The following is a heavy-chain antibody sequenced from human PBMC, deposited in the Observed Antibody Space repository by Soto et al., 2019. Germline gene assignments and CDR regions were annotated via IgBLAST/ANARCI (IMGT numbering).Heavy chain of an antibody. CDR1: GFTFSDHY. J-gene: IGHJ3*02. Sequence: GGSLRLSCAASGFTFSDHYMDWVRQAPGKGLEWVGRTRNKANSYTTEYAASVKGRFTISRDDSKNSLYLQMNSLKTEDTAVYYCAREIAADEDAFDIWGQGTMVTVSS. CDR2: TRNKANSYTT. CDR3: AREIAADEDAFDI. V-gene: IGHV3-72*01. D-gene: IGHD6-25*01.